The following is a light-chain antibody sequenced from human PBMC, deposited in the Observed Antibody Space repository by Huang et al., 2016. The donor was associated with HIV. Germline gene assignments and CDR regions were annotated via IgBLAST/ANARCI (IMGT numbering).Light chain of an antibody. J-gene: IGKJ1*01. CDR1: QSVSSN. CDR3: QQCNNWPLT. Sequence: EIVMTQSPATLSVSPGERATLSCRASQSVSSNLAWYQHKPGQAPRLLIYGASTRATGFPARFNGSGSGTDFALTISSLQSEDFAVYYCQQCNNWPLTFGQGTKVEIK. V-gene: IGKV3-15*01. CDR2: GAS.